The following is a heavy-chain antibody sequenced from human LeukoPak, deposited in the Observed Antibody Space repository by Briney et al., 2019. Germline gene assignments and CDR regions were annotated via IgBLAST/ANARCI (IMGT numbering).Heavy chain of an antibody. D-gene: IGHD7-27*01. Sequence: GRSLRLSCAASGFTFSSYAMHWVRQTPGKGLEWVGLIKSKVDGGTTDYAAPVKGRFTISRDDSKNTLRLQMSSLKIEDTAIYYCTKDPPLTGGVYSAHWGPGTLVTVSS. CDR3: TKDPPLTGGVYSAH. CDR2: IKSKVDGGTT. CDR1: GFTFSSYA. J-gene: IGHJ4*02. V-gene: IGHV3-15*07.